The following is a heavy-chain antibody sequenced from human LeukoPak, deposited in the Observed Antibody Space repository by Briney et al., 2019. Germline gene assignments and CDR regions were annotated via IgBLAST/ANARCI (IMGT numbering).Heavy chain of an antibody. CDR1: GFSFSIYN. CDR2: ISTSSGYI. V-gene: IGHV3-21*01. CDR3: ARSPKTRGYSYGFDAFDM. Sequence: KAGGSLRLSCAASGFSFSIYNVNWVRQSPGKALEWVSSISTSSGYIHYADSLEGRFTVSRDNTKKSLYLQMNSLRADDTAVYYCARSPKTRGYSYGFDAFDMWGQGTLVTVSS. J-gene: IGHJ3*02. D-gene: IGHD5-18*01.